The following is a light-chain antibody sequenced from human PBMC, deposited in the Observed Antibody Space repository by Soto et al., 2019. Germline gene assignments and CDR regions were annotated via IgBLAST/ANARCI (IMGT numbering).Light chain of an antibody. CDR2: GTS. J-gene: IGKJ1*01. V-gene: IGKV3-20*01. CDR3: QQYGSSPRT. Sequence: EIVLAQSPGTLSLSPGDRATLSCRASQSVSGSSLAWYQQKPGQAPRLFIYGTSSRATDIPDRFSGSGSGKDFTLTISRLEPEDFAVYYCQQYGSSPRTFGQGTKVEIK. CDR1: QSVSGSS.